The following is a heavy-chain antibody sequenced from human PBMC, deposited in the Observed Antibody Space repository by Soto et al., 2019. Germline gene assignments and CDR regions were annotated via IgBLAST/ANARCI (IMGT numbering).Heavy chain of an antibody. J-gene: IGHJ4*02. CDR3: ATTEPRSSGWFNY. CDR1: GGSFSGYY. Sequence: PSETLSLTCAVYGGSFSGYYWSWVRQPPGKGLEWIGEINHSGSTNYNPSLKSRVTISVDTSKNQFSLKLSSVTAADTAVYYCATTEPRSSGWFNYWGQGTLVTVSS. V-gene: IGHV4-34*01. CDR2: INHSGST. D-gene: IGHD6-19*01.